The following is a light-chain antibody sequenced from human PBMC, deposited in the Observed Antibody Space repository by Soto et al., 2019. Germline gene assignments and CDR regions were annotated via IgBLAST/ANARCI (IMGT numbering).Light chain of an antibody. V-gene: IGLV2-8*01. Sequence: QSALTQPPSASGSPGQSVTISCTGTSSDVGGYNYVSWYQQHPGKAPKLMIYEVSKRPSGVPDRFSGSKSGNTASLTVSGLQAEDEADYYCSSYAGSILFVVFGGGTKLTVL. CDR3: SSYAGSILFVV. J-gene: IGLJ2*01. CDR2: EVS. CDR1: SSDVGGYNY.